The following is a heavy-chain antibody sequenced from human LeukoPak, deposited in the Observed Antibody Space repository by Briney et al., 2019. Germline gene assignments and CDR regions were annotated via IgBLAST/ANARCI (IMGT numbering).Heavy chain of an antibody. D-gene: IGHD2-21*02. J-gene: IGHJ2*01. CDR2: IYSGGRT. CDR3: ARKLLLRWYFDL. V-gene: IGHV3-66*01. Sequence: PGGSLRLSCAASGFTVSSNYMSWVRQAPGKGLEWVSVIYSGGRTYYADSVKGRFTISRDNSKNTLYLQMNSLRAEDTPVYYCARKLLLRWYFDLWGRGTLVTVSS. CDR1: GFTVSSNY.